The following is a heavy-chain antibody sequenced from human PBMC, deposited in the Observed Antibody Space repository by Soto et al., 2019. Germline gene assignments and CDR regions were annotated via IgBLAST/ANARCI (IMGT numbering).Heavy chain of an antibody. Sequence: SETLSLTCTVSGGSISSYYWSWIRQPPGKGLEWIGYIYYSGSTNYNPSLKSRVTISVDTSKNQFSLKLSSVTAADTAVYYCARDMVHDYGDFFDYWGQGTLVTVSS. CDR1: GGSISSYY. J-gene: IGHJ4*02. D-gene: IGHD4-17*01. CDR3: ARDMVHDYGDFFDY. V-gene: IGHV4-59*01. CDR2: IYYSGST.